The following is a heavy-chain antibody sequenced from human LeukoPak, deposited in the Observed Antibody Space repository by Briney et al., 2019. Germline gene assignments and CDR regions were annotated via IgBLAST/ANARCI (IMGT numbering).Heavy chain of an antibody. D-gene: IGHD3-3*01. CDR3: ARESDRHHDLWSGYLALDY. CDR1: GFTFSSYS. V-gene: IGHV3-48*01. Sequence: PGGSLTLSCAASGFTFSSYSMNWVRQTPGKGLEWISYISPVKNTIYYADSVKGRFTISRDDAKNSLDLQMNSLRAEDTAVYYCARESDRHHDLWSGYLALDYWGQGTRVTVSS. CDR2: ISPVKNTI. J-gene: IGHJ4*02.